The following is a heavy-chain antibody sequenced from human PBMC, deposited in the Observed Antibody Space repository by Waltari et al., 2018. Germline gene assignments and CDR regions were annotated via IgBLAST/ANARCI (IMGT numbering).Heavy chain of an antibody. CDR1: GYTFTAFY. CDR3: ARGGGYTISEPGDF. J-gene: IGHJ4*02. CDR2: SKPTNGAT. D-gene: IGHD2-15*01. V-gene: IGHV1-2*02. Sequence: QVQLVQSGAEVKKPGASVKVSCQASGYTFTAFYMHWVRQAPGQGLEWMGWSKPTNGATGYEQKCQGRGTMTRETSTRAAYMELKSLRYDDTAVYFCARGGGYTISEPGDFWGQGTLVTVSS.